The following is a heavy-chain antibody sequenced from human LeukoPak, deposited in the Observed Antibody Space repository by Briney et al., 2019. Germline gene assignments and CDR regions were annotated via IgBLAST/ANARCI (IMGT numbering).Heavy chain of an antibody. Sequence: GGSLRLSCAASGFTFSSYAMSWVRQAPGKGLEWVSAISGSGGSTYYADSVKGRFTISRDNSKNMLYLQMNSLRAEDTAVYYCAKARWAPTYYDYWGQGTLVTVSS. V-gene: IGHV3-23*01. D-gene: IGHD4-23*01. CDR1: GFTFSSYA. J-gene: IGHJ4*02. CDR3: AKARWAPTYYDY. CDR2: ISGSGGST.